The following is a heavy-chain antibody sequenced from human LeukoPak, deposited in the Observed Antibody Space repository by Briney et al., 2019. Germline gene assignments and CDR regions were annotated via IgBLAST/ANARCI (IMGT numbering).Heavy chain of an antibody. CDR2: MNPNSGNT. CDR3: ARGPIFYDILTGYFDY. V-gene: IGHV1-8*03. CDR1: GYTFTSYD. D-gene: IGHD3-9*01. J-gene: IGHJ4*02. Sequence: ASVKVSCKASGYTFTSYDINWVRQATGQGLEWMGWMNPNSGNTGYAQKFQGRVTITRNTSISTAYMELSSLRSEDTAVYYCARGPIFYDILTGYFDYWGQGTQVTVSS.